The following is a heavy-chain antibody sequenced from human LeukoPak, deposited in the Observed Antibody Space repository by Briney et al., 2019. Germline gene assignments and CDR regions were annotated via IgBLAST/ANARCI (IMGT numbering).Heavy chain of an antibody. D-gene: IGHD1-26*01. CDR3: ARGWEVPFDY. CDR2: INSDGSST. Sequence: GGALRLSCEVSGFTFRSYWMHWVRQAPGKGRVWVSRINSDGSSTRYADSVEGLFTIYRDNTRNTLYRQMNSLRAEDTAVYYCARGWEVPFDYWGQGTLVTVSS. CDR1: GFTFRSYW. V-gene: IGHV3-74*01. J-gene: IGHJ4*02.